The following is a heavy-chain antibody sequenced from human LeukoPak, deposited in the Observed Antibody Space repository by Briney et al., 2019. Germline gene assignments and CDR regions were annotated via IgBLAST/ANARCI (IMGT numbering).Heavy chain of an antibody. CDR2: IYSSVST. CDR1: GDSINDHY. J-gene: IGHJ6*03. Sequence: PSETLSLTCTVSGDSINDHYWSWIRQPPGEGLEWIGYIYSSVSTNYNPSLKSRVTISIDTSKSQSSLKLTSVTAADTGVYYCARQRCSGNTCYRVDQLYYMDVWGKGTTVTVSS. CDR3: ARQRCSGNTCYRVDQLYYMDV. D-gene: IGHD2-15*01. V-gene: IGHV4-4*09.